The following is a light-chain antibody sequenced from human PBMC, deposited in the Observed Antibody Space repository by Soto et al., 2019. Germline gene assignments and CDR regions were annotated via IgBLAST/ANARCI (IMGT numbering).Light chain of an antibody. V-gene: IGLV2-23*01. CDR2: EGN. CDR1: SSDVGNYNL. J-gene: IGLJ1*01. Sequence: QSALTQPASVSGSPGQSITVFCTGTSSDVGNYNLVSWYQHHPGEAPQLIVYEGNKRPSGVSNRFSGFKSGNTASLTISGLQAEDEADYYCCSSAGSNTYVFGTGTKLTVL. CDR3: CSSAGSNTYV.